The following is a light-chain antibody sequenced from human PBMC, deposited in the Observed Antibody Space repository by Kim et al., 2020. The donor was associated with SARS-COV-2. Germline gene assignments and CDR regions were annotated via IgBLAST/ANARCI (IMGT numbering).Light chain of an antibody. Sequence: EIVLTQYPATVSLSPGERATLSCRASESVGSYLAWYQQKSGQAPRLLIYDASNRATGIPARFSGSGSGTDFTLTISSLEPEDFAVYYCEQRSDWLFTFGPGTKVDIK. J-gene: IGKJ3*01. CDR3: EQRSDWLFT. CDR2: DAS. V-gene: IGKV3-11*01. CDR1: ESVGSY.